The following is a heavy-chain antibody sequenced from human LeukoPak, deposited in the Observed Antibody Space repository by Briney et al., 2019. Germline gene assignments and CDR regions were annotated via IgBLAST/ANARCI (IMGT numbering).Heavy chain of an antibody. CDR2: IYTGDSDT. CDR3: ARRHYRSIGFDY. J-gene: IGHJ4*01. Sequence: GASLKISCKGSGYSFTSYWIGWVRHMPGEGLERMGIIYTGDSDTRYSPSFQGQVTISADKSISTAYVQWSSLKASDTAMYYCARRHYRSIGFDYWGQGTLVTVSS. D-gene: IGHD3-3*02. V-gene: IGHV5-51*01. CDR1: GYSFTSYW.